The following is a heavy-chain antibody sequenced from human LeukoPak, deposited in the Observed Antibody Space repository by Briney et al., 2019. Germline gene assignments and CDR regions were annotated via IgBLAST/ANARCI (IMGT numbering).Heavy chain of an antibody. CDR3: AKGPVKGSQFFES. CDR1: GLTFRSYA. V-gene: IGHV3-23*01. Sequence: GGSLRLSCVASGLTFRSYAMSWVRQAPGKGLEWISAIGRDGINTKYADSVTGRFTVSRDNSRDTLYLQMSSLRADDTAIYYCAKGPVKGSQFFESWGQGTLVTVSS. J-gene: IGHJ4*02. CDR2: IGRDGINT. D-gene: IGHD2/OR15-2a*01.